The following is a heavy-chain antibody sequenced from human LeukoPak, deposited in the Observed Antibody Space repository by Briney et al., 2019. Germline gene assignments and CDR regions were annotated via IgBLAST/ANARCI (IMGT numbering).Heavy chain of an antibody. J-gene: IGHJ4*02. CDR3: TSGGTSYY. CDR1: GFSFGDYA. CDR2: IRSKAYGGTT. V-gene: IGHV3-49*04. D-gene: IGHD4-23*01. Sequence: PGGSLRLSCTASGFSFGDYAMSWVRQAPGKGLEWVGFIRSKAYGGTTEYAASVKCRFTISRDDSKSIAYLQMNSLKTEDTAVYYCTSGGTSYYWGQGTLVTVSS.